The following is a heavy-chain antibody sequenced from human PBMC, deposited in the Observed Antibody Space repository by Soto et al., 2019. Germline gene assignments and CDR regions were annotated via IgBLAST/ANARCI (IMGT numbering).Heavy chain of an antibody. J-gene: IGHJ4*02. Sequence: PSEAQCVTGAVAGEADITGGYSWTWIKQPPGKGLEWIGYIYSSGSTHYNPSLQSRVTISADTSKNQVSLKVRSVTAADTAVYYCARDHPHSYGVYYFDYWGQGTPVTVSS. V-gene: IGHV4-61*08. D-gene: IGHD5-18*01. CDR2: IYSSGST. CDR3: ARDHPHSYGVYYFDY. CDR1: GEADITGGYS.